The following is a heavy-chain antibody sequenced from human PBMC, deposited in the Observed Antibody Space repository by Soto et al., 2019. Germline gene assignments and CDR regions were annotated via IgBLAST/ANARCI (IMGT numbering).Heavy chain of an antibody. CDR1: GGTFSSYP. CDR2: TNGNLGTG. J-gene: IGHJ4*02. V-gene: IGHV1-69*06. CDR3: ARRDSHGYFRYFDN. Sequence: QVQLVQSGAEVKRPGSSVKVSCKASGGTFSSYPISWVRQAPGQGLEWMGGTNGNLGTGNYAQKFRGRLTITTDISTTTAYMELSSLTSEDTAVYYCARRDSHGYFRYFDNWGQGTLVTFSS. D-gene: IGHD4-17*01.